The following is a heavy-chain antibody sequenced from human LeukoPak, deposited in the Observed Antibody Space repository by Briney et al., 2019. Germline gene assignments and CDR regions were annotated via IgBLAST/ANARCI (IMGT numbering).Heavy chain of an antibody. J-gene: IGHJ4*02. CDR1: GFTFSSYG. CDR3: ARDLGGSGELSFYLED. D-gene: IGHD3-16*02. CDR2: IWYDGSNK. Sequence: PGRSLRLSCAASGFTFSSYGMHWVRQAPGKGLEWVAVIWYDGSNKYYADSVKGRFTISRDNSKNTLYLQMNSLRAEDTAVYYCARDLGGSGELSFYLEDWGQGTLVTVSS. V-gene: IGHV3-33*01.